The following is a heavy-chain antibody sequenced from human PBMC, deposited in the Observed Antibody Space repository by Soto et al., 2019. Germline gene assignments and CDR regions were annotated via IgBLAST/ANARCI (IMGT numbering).Heavy chain of an antibody. CDR2: FDSYGSST. V-gene: IGHV3-74*01. CDR1: GFTFSRHW. CDR3: ASPVVPAAMGGPYFYGIDV. D-gene: IGHD2-2*01. J-gene: IGHJ6*02. Sequence: EVQLVESGGGLVQPGGSLRLGCAAAGFTFSRHWMHWVRQAPGKGLVWVSRFDSYGSSTHYADSVKGRFTISRDNAKNTLYLQMNSLRAEDTAVYYCASPVVPAAMGGPYFYGIDVWGQGTTVTVSS.